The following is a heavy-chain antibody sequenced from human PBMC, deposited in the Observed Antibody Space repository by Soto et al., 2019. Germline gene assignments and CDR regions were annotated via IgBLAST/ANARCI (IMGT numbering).Heavy chain of an antibody. D-gene: IGHD3-22*01. Sequence: SVKVSCKASGGTFSRYTITWVRQAPGQGLEWMGGITPMFGTPNYAQKFQGRVTITADESTSTAYMELSSLRSEDTAMYYCARDGTLYDSSAYYYLYWGQGTLVTVSS. CDR2: ITPMFGTP. CDR1: GGTFSRYT. V-gene: IGHV1-69*13. CDR3: ARDGTLYDSSAYYYLY. J-gene: IGHJ4*02.